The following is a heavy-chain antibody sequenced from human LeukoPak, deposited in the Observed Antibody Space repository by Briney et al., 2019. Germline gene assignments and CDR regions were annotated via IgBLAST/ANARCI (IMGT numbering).Heavy chain of an antibody. D-gene: IGHD3-9*01. J-gene: IGHJ4*02. Sequence: GGSLRLSCEASGFTFNNYWMSWVRQAPGKGLEWVANIKEDGNEKYYVDSVKGRFIISRDNAKNAVYLQMNSLRAEDTAVYYCARGKLDFAFWGQGTLVTVSS. CDR3: ARGKLDFAF. CDR2: IKEDGNEK. V-gene: IGHV3-7*01. CDR1: GFTFNNYW.